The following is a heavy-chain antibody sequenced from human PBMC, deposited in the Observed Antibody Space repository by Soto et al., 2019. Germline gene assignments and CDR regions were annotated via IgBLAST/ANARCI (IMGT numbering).Heavy chain of an antibody. CDR1: GGSISSGDYY. CDR2: IYYSGST. J-gene: IGHJ5*02. CDR3: ARVPNLPGCSSTSRYYPNWFDP. V-gene: IGHV4-30-4*01. D-gene: IGHD2-2*01. Sequence: SETLSLTCTVSGGSISSGDYYWSWIRQPPGKGLEWIGYIYYSGSTYYNPSLKSRVTISVDTSKNQFSLKLSSVTAADTAVYYCARVPNLPGCSSTSRYYPNWFDPWGQGTLVTVSS.